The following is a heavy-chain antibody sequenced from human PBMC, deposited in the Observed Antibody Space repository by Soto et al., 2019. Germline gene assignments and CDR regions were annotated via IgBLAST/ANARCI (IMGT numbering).Heavy chain of an antibody. CDR3: AKDGSGSYYHGAFDI. D-gene: IGHD3-10*01. J-gene: IGHJ3*02. V-gene: IGHV3-9*01. CDR1: GFTFDDYA. CDR2: ISWNSGSI. Sequence: GGSLRLSCAASGFTFDDYAMHWVRQAPGKGLEWVSGISWNSGSIGYADSVKGRFTISRDNAKNSLYLQMNSLRAEDTALYYCAKDGSGSYYHGAFDIWGQGTMVTVSS.